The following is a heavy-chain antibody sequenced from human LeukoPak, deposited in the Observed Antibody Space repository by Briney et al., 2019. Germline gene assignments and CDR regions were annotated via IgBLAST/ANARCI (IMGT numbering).Heavy chain of an antibody. J-gene: IGHJ5*02. CDR1: GFTFSSYW. D-gene: IGHD2-15*01. CDR2: ISGSGGST. CDR3: AKDREYCSGGSCPINNWFDP. V-gene: IGHV3-23*01. Sequence: GGSLRLSCAASGFTFSSYWMSWVRQAPGKGLEWVSAISGSGGSTYYADSVKGRFTISRDNSKNTLYLQMNSLRAEDTAVYYCAKDREYCSGGSCPINNWFDPWGQGTLVTVSS.